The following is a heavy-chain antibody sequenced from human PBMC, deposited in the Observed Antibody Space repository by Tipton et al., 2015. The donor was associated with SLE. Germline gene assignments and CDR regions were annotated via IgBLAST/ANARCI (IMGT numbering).Heavy chain of an antibody. CDR1: GGSVSGYF. CDR2: INHGGGT. CDR3: ARVGVAAAEWYNWFDP. V-gene: IGHV4-34*01. Sequence: GLVKPSETLSLSCAVYGGSVSGYFWSWIRQSPGKGLEWLGEINHGGGTNYNPSLKSRVTMLIDTSKNQFSLNLTSVTAADTAVYFCARVGVAAAEWYNWFDPWGQGTLVTVSS. D-gene: IGHD6-13*01. J-gene: IGHJ5*02.